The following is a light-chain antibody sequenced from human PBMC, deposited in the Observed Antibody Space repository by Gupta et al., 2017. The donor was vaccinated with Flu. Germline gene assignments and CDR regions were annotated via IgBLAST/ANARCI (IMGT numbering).Light chain of an antibody. CDR3: QSSDNSSRAVV. CDR2: RHR. Sequence: QPVLTHPPSVSRAPGQRVTISCTGSSSNIRAGSDVHWYQQLPATAPNRLIDRHRYRPSGVADRLSCAKSCTSAAPVTIGLQGEDEADDYYQSSDNSSRAVVFGGGTKLTVL. V-gene: IGLV1-40*01. CDR1: SSNIRAGSD. J-gene: IGLJ2*01.